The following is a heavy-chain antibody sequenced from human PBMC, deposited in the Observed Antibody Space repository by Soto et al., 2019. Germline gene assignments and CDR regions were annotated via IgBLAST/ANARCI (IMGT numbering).Heavy chain of an antibody. CDR2: LSGFGSSA. D-gene: IGHD1-26*01. Sequence: EVQLLESGGGLVQPGGSLKLSCVASGFTFSSFAMSWVRQATGKELEWVSGLSGFGSSAYYADSVKGRFTISRDNSKRTVYLQMNSLTVDDTAVYYCAKDRQDSGAYEAGMVHFDHWGQGALVTVSS. CDR3: AKDRQDSGAYEAGMVHFDH. CDR1: GFTFSSFA. J-gene: IGHJ4*02. V-gene: IGHV3-23*01.